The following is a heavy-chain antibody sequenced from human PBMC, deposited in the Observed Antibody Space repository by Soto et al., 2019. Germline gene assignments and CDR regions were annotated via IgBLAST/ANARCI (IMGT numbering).Heavy chain of an antibody. Sequence: LGESLNISSKVSVYSFVTNWIAWVRQKPVKGLVWMGMIFPGDPDTRYSPSFQGQVTISADASTSTAYLQWNSLRASDSAMYFCAILLGTSSWFDLWAQGALVTVSS. CDR2: IFPGDPDT. J-gene: IGHJ5*02. CDR1: VYSFVTNW. CDR3: AILLGTSSWFDL. V-gene: IGHV5-51*01. D-gene: IGHD2-2*01.